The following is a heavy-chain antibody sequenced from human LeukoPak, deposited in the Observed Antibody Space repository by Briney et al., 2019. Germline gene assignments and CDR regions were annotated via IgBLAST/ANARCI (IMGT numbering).Heavy chain of an antibody. CDR3: VGQLLRVV. D-gene: IGHD2-2*01. CDR1: GFPFSAYW. CDR2: IKEDGSVQ. Sequence: GGSLRLSCTDSGFPFSAYWISWVPQAPGKRLDWVANIKEDGSVQDYADSVKGRFTISRDNAKNSLYLQMNSLRVDDTGVYYCVGQLLRVVWGKGTTVTVSS. V-gene: IGHV3-7*01. J-gene: IGHJ6*04.